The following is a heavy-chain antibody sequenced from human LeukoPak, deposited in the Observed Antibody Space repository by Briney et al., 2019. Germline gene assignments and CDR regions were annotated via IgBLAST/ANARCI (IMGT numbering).Heavy chain of an antibody. Sequence: PSETLSLTCTVSGGSISSYYWSWIRQPPGKGLEWIGYIYYSGSTNYNPSLKGRVTISVDTSKNQFSLKLSSVTAADTAVYYCARDYPYYYDFWSGTPSSAFDIWGQGTMVTVSS. D-gene: IGHD3-3*01. J-gene: IGHJ3*02. CDR3: ARDYPYYYDFWSGTPSSAFDI. CDR1: GGSISSYY. CDR2: IYYSGST. V-gene: IGHV4-59*01.